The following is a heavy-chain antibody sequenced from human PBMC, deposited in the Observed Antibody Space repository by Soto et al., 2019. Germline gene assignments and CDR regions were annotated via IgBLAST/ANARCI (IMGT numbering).Heavy chain of an antibody. CDR2: TYYRSKWFY. CDR3: VRETDRAFDI. Sequence: WVRQAPSRGLEWLGRTYYRSKWFYDYAVSVKSRVTINPDTSKNHFSVQLNSVTPEDTAVYYCVRETDRAFDIWGQGTLVTVSS. J-gene: IGHJ3*02. V-gene: IGHV6-1*01.